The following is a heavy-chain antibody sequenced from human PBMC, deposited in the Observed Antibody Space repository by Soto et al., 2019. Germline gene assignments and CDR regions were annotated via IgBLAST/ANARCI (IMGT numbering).Heavy chain of an antibody. CDR2: IYSGGST. CDR3: ARSAPGYSSGWPFFDY. CDR1: GFTVSSNY. V-gene: IGHV3-53*04. Sequence: GGSLRLSCAASGFTVSSNYMSWVRQAPGKGLEWVSVIYSGGSTYYADSVKGRFTISRHNSKNTLYLQMNSLRAEDTAVYYCARSAPGYSSGWPFFDYWGQGTLVTVSS. D-gene: IGHD6-19*01. J-gene: IGHJ4*02.